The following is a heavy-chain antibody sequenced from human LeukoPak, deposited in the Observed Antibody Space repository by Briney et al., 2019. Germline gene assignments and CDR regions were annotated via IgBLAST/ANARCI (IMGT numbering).Heavy chain of an antibody. D-gene: IGHD2-2*01. V-gene: IGHV1-2*02. CDR1: GYTFTGYY. Sequence: ASVKVSCKASGYTFTGYYMHWVRQAPGQGLEWMGLINPNSGGTNYAQKFQGRVTMTRDTSISTAYMELSRLRSDDTAVYYCARDLGIVVVPAGNFQHWGQGTLVTVSS. CDR3: ARDLGIVVVPAGNFQH. CDR2: INPNSGGT. J-gene: IGHJ1*01.